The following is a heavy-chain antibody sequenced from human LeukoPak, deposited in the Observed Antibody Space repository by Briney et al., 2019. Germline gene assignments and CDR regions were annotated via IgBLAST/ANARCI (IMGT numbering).Heavy chain of an antibody. V-gene: IGHV1-69*13. D-gene: IGHD4-23*01. CDR2: IIPIFGTA. Sequence: SVKVSCKASGGTFSSYAISWVRQAPGQGLEWMGVIIPIFGTADYAQKFQGRVTITADESTSTAYMELSSLRSEDTAVYYCARDQGYGGNSRWFDPWGQGTLVTVSS. CDR3: ARDQGYGGNSRWFDP. CDR1: GGTFSSYA. J-gene: IGHJ5*02.